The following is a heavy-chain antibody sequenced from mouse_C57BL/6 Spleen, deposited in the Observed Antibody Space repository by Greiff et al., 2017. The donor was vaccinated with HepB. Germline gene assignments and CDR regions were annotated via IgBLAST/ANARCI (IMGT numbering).Heavy chain of an antibody. CDR3: ARRYSNYVYFDV. CDR2: IDPSDSYT. Sequence: QVQLKQPGAELVKPGASVKLSCKASGYTFTSYWMQWVKQRPGQGLEWIGEIDPSDSYTNYNQKFKGKATLTVDTSSSTAYMQLSSLTSEDSAVYYCARRYSNYVYFDVWGTGTTVTVSS. V-gene: IGHV1-50*01. D-gene: IGHD2-5*01. CDR1: GYTFTSYW. J-gene: IGHJ1*03.